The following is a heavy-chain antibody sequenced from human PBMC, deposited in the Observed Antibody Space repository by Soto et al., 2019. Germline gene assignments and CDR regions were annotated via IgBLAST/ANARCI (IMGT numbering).Heavy chain of an antibody. CDR2: ISYSGDRQ. CDR1: GFTFADYA. J-gene: IGHJ5*01. V-gene: IGHV3-30*01. CDR3: ARMPAGMSTDRYNCIDS. Sequence: GGSLRLSCVASGFTFADYAMHWVRRIPGKGLEWVAVISYSGDRQYYAESVKGRFTISRDNSKKTLYLQMFSLTSADSAVFYCARMPAGMSTDRYNCIDSWGPGTQVTVSS. D-gene: IGHD2-2*01.